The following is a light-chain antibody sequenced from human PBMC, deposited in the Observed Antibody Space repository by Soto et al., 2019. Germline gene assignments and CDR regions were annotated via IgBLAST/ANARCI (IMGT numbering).Light chain of an antibody. CDR3: QQYNSYLRT. Sequence: DIQLTQSPSPLSASVGDSVTIPCRASQTISSWLAWYQQKPGKAPKLLIYKASTLKSGVPSRFSGSGSGTEFTLTISSLQPDDFATYYCQQYNSYLRTFGQGTKVDIK. V-gene: IGKV1-5*03. J-gene: IGKJ1*01. CDR2: KAS. CDR1: QTISSW.